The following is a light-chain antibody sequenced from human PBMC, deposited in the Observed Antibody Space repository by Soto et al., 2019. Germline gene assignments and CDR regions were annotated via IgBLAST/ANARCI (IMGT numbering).Light chain of an antibody. CDR1: QSVLYSSNNKSY. V-gene: IGKV4-1*01. CDR3: QQHYNIPVYT. Sequence: DIVMTQSPDSLAVSLGERATINCKSSQSVLYSSNNKSYLAWYQQKLGQPPKLLIYWASTRESGVPDRFSGSGSGTDFTLTISSLQAEDVAFYYCQQHYNIPVYTFGQGTKLEIK. CDR2: WAS. J-gene: IGKJ2*01.